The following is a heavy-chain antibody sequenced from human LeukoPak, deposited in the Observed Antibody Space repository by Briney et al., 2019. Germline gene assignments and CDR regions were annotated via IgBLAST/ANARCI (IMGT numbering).Heavy chain of an antibody. D-gene: IGHD2-15*01. CDR1: GDSVSSNSAT. CDR3: ARVPSPEVAGLMDV. CDR2: TYYRTKWYN. J-gene: IGHJ6*02. V-gene: IGHV6-1*01. Sequence: RSQTLSLTCAISGDSVSSNSATWHWIRQSPSRGLEWLGRTYYRTKWYNDSAVSVKSRITINPDTSKNQFSLQLNPVTPEDTAVYYCARVPSPEVAGLMDVWGQGTTVTVSS.